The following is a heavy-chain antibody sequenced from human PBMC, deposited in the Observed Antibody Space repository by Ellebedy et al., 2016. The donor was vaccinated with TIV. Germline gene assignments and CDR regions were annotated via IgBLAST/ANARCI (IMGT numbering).Heavy chain of an antibody. V-gene: IGHV3-74*01. CDR2: INTDGTAK. J-gene: IGHJ4*02. Sequence: GGSLRLSXAASGFIFSNYWIHWVRQAPGKGLVWVSIINTDGTAKRYADSVKGRFTISRDNAKNTLYLQMNSLRVEDTAVYYCVRARPYCGGDCYSFGNWGQGSLVTVSS. CDR3: VRARPYCGGDCYSFGN. D-gene: IGHD2-21*02. CDR1: GFIFSNYW.